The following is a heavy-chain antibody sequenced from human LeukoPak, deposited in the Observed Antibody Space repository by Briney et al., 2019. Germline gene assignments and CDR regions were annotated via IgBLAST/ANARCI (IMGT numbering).Heavy chain of an antibody. D-gene: IGHD4-4*01. CDR3: ARHDYSNYPPNNWFDS. CDR2: IFYGGSS. J-gene: IGHJ5*01. Sequence: SETLSLTCTVSGASISSYYWSWIRQPPGKGLEWIGYIFYGGSSNYNPSLKSRVTISVDASKDQFSLTLSSVTAADTAIYYCARHDYSNYPPNNWFDSWGQGTLVTVSS. V-gene: IGHV4-59*08. CDR1: GASISSYY.